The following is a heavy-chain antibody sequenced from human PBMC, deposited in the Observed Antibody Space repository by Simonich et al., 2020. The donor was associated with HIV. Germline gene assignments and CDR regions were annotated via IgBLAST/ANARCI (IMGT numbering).Heavy chain of an antibody. CDR2: IIPLFDTT. D-gene: IGHD6-6*01. J-gene: IGHJ3*02. CDR3: ARRVYSSSGYAFDI. Sequence: QVQLVQSGAEVKKTGSSVKVSCKASGDTFSNYVIGWFRQAPGQGLEWMGGIIPLFDTTNYAQNFQGRGKITADDSTSTAYMELSSLRSEDTAVYYCARRVYSSSGYAFDIWGKGTTVTVSS. V-gene: IGHV1-69*13. CDR1: GDTFSNYV.